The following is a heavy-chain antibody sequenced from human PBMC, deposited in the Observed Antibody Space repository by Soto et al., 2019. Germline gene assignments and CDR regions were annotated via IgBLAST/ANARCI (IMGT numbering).Heavy chain of an antibody. V-gene: IGHV4-31*03. CDR2: IYYSGST. J-gene: IGHJ4*02. CDR3: ARGWGDGYNSFDY. D-gene: IGHD5-12*01. CDR1: GGSISSGGYY. Sequence: SETLSLTCTVSGGSISSGGYYWSWIRQHPGKGLEWIGYIYYSGSTYYNPSLKSRVTISVDTSKNQFSLKLSSVTAADTAVYYCARGWGDGYNSFDYWGQGTLVTVSS.